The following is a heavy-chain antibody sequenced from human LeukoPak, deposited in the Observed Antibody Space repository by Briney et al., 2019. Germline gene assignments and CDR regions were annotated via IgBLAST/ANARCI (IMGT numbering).Heavy chain of an antibody. D-gene: IGHD5-24*01. V-gene: IGHV4-59*08. J-gene: IGHJ4*02. Sequence: SETLSLTCSVSGASIISYHWSWVRQPPGKGLEWIGFVHYSGPTNYNPSLKSRGTISADTSKNHFSLSLTSVTAADTALYYCARSPLESRRDAYNFYFDYWGQGALVTVSS. CDR3: ARSPLESRRDAYNFYFDY. CDR1: GASIISYH. CDR2: VHYSGPT.